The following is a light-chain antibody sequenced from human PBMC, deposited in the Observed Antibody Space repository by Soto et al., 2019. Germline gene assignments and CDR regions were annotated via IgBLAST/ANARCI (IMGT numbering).Light chain of an antibody. CDR3: QQRSNWPIT. CDR1: QSVSSY. Sequence: EIVVTQSPATLSLSPGERATLSCRTSQSVSSYFAWYQQKPGRAPRLLIYDASSRATGIPARFIGSGSGTDFTLTISSLEPEDFAVYYCQQRSNWPITFGQGTLLEIK. CDR2: DAS. V-gene: IGKV3-11*01. J-gene: IGKJ5*01.